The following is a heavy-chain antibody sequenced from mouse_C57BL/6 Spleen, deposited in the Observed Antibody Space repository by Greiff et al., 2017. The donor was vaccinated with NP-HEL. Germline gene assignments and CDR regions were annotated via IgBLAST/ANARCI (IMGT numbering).Heavy chain of an antibody. CDR3: ARDWLTGAWFAY. J-gene: IGHJ3*01. V-gene: IGHV14-3*01. CDR1: GFNIKNTY. Sequence: EVQRVESVAELVRPGASVKLSCTASGFNIKNTYMHWVKQRPEQGLEWIGRIDPANGNTKYAPKFQGKATITADTSSNTAYLQLSSLTSEDTAIYYCARDWLTGAWFAYWGQGTLVTVSA. D-gene: IGHD4-1*01. CDR2: IDPANGNT.